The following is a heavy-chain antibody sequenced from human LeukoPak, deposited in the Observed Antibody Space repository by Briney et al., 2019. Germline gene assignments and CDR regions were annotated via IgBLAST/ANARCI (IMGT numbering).Heavy chain of an antibody. D-gene: IGHD2-15*01. J-gene: IGHJ6*02. CDR1: GFTFSSYA. V-gene: IGHV3-23*01. Sequence: GGSRRLSCAASGFTFSSYAMSWFRQAPGKGLEWVSSISGSGNRTYYADSVKGRFTISRDNSKNTLFLQMNSLRAEDTAVYYCAKNLYCGGGSCYPSALGMDVWGQGTTVTVSS. CDR2: ISGSGNRT. CDR3: AKNLYCGGGSCYPSALGMDV.